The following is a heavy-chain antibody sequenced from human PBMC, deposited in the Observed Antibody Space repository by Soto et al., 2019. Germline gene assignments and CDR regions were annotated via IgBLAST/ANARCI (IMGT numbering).Heavy chain of an antibody. CDR3: ARALGVVTDDY. Sequence: QVQLVQSGAEVKKPGASVKVSCKASGYTFTSYAMHWVRQAPGQRLEWMGWINAGNGNTKYSQKFQGRVTITRDTAASTAYMELSSLRSEDTAVYYCARALGVVTDDYWGQGTLVTVSS. J-gene: IGHJ4*02. CDR1: GYTFTSYA. D-gene: IGHD2-15*01. V-gene: IGHV1-3*01. CDR2: INAGNGNT.